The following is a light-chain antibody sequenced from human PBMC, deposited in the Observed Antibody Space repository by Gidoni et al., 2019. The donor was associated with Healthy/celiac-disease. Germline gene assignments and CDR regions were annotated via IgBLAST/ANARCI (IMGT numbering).Light chain of an antibody. CDR3: QVWDSSSDHVV. Sequence: SYVLTQPPSVSAAPGQTARITWGGNNIGSKSVRWYQQKRDQAPVLVVYDDSDRPSGIPERFSGSNAGNTATLTSSRVEAGDEADYCCQVWDSSSDHVVFGGGTKLTVL. CDR2: DDS. CDR1: NIGSKS. J-gene: IGLJ2*01. V-gene: IGLV3-21*02.